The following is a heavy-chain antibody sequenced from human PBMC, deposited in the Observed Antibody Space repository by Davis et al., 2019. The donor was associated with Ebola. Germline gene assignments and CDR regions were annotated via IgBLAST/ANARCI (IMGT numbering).Heavy chain of an antibody. V-gene: IGHV4-38-2*02. CDR3: ATLTYYYGSGSYFPLMDV. Sequence: PGGSLRLSCTVSGGSISSYYWGWIRQPPGKGLEWIGSIDHSGSTYSNPSLKSRVTISVDTSKNQFSLKLSSVTAADTAVYYCATLTYYYGSGSYFPLMDVWGQGTTVTVSS. J-gene: IGHJ6*02. D-gene: IGHD3-10*01. CDR2: IDHSGST. CDR1: GGSISSYY.